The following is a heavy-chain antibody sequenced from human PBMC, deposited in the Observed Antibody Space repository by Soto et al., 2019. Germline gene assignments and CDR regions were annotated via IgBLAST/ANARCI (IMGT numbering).Heavy chain of an antibody. CDR3: TRPKNYGGNGWFDP. CDR2: IRSKANSYAT. D-gene: IGHD4-17*01. J-gene: IGHJ5*02. V-gene: IGHV3-73*01. Sequence: GGSLRLSCAASGFTFSGSAMHWVRQASGKGLEWVGRIRSKANSYATAYAASVKGRFTISRDDSKNTAYLQMNSLKTEDTAVYYCTRPKNYGGNGWFDPWGQGTLVTVS. CDR1: GFTFSGSA.